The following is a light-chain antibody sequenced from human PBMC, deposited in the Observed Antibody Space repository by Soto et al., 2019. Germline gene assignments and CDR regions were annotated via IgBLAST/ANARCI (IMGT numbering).Light chain of an antibody. V-gene: IGKV3-11*01. J-gene: IGKJ5*01. CDR3: EQRSNWPPT. Sequence: EIVLTQSPATLSLSPGERATLSCRASQSVSSYLAWYQQKPGQAPRLLIYDASNSATGIPARFSGSGSGTDFTLTISSLGPEDFAVYYCEQRSNWPPTFGQGTLVEIK. CDR1: QSVSSY. CDR2: DAS.